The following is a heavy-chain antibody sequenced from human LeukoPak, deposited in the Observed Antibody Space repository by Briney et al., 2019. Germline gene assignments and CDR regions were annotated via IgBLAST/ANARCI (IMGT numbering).Heavy chain of an antibody. V-gene: IGHV4-59*01. CDR1: GGSISTYY. J-gene: IGHJ4*02. Sequence: SETLSLTCTVSGGSISTYYWSWIRQPPGKGLEWFGYIYYSGSTNYSPSLKSRVTILVDTSKNQFSLKLSSVTAADTAVYYCARVDGSYYDYWGQGTLVTVSS. D-gene: IGHD1-26*01. CDR2: IYYSGST. CDR3: ARVDGSYYDY.